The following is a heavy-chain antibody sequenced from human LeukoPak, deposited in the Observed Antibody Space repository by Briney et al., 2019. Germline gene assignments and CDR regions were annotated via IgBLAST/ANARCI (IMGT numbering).Heavy chain of an antibody. CDR2: IYHTGST. Sequence: SETLSLTCTVSGGSISSYYWGWIRQPPGKGLEWIGNIYHTGSTYSNPSLKSRVTISVDTSKNQFSLKLSSVTAADTALYYCARVVSGSYGGSAFDIWGQGTMVTVSS. CDR3: ARVVSGSYGGSAFDI. CDR1: GGSISSYY. J-gene: IGHJ3*02. V-gene: IGHV4-59*08. D-gene: IGHD1-26*01.